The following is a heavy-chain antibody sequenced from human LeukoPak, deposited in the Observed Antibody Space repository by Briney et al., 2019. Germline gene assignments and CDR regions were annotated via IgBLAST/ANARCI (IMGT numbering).Heavy chain of an antibody. D-gene: IGHD3-9*01. CDR1: GYTFTGLY. J-gene: IGHJ4*02. Sequence: ASVKASCRASGYTFTGLYMHWVRQAPGQGLEGMGWFTPNSGGTNSAQKFQVWVTMTRDTSISTAYMELSSLRAEDTAVYSCARDYYDILTGYPTPLDYWGQGTLVTVSS. CDR3: ARDYYDILTGYPTPLDY. CDR2: FTPNSGGT. V-gene: IGHV1-2*04.